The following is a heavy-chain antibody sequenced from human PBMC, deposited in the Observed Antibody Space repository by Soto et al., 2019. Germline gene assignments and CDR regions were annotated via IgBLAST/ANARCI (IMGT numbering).Heavy chain of an antibody. Sequence: GESLKLSCKGSGYSFSSYWMSWVLQMPGKGLEWMGRIDPSDSYTNYSPSFQGHVTISADKSISTAYLQWSSLKASDTAMYYCARRNGSGWSYYGMDVWGQGTTVTVSS. D-gene: IGHD2-15*01. CDR1: GYSFSSYW. V-gene: IGHV5-10-1*01. CDR3: ARRNGSGWSYYGMDV. J-gene: IGHJ6*02. CDR2: IDPSDSYT.